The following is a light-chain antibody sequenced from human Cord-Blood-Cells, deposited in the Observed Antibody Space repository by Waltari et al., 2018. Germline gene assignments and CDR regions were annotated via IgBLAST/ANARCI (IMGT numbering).Light chain of an antibody. J-gene: IGKJ2*03. V-gene: IGKV1-39*01. CDR3: QQSYSTPYS. Sequence: DIQMTQSPSSLSASVGDTVTITCRARQSISSYLNWYQQKPGKAPKLLIYAASSLQSGDPSTFSGSGAWTDFSPTISSLQPEDFATYYCQQSYSTPYSFGQGTKLEIK. CDR1: QSISSY. CDR2: AAS.